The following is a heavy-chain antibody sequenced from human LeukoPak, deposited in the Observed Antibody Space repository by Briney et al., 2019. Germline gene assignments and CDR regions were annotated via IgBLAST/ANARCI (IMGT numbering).Heavy chain of an antibody. CDR2: ISSSGSTI. J-gene: IGHJ4*02. V-gene: IGHV3-11*01. CDR1: GGSFSGYY. D-gene: IGHD2-2*01. Sequence: LSLTCAVYGGSFSGYYWSWIRQAPGKGLEWVSYISSSGSTIYYADSVKGRFTISRDNAKNSLYLQMNSLRAEDTAVYYCARDSLYCSSTSCSVGEVDYWGQGTLVTVSS. CDR3: ARDSLYCSSTSCSVGEVDY.